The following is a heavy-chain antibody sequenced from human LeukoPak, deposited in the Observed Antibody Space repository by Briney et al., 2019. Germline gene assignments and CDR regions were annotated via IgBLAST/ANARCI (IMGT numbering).Heavy chain of an antibody. J-gene: IGHJ6*02. D-gene: IGHD3-22*01. CDR1: GYTFTNYG. CDR2: ISGYNGDT. Sequence: ASVKVSCKASGYTFTNYGISWVRQAPGQGLEWMGWISGYNGDTKYAQKVQGRVTMTTDKFTSTAYMELRSLRSDDTAVYYCASNPTDRYYDSSGYSHDRYYYYGMDVWGQGTTVTVSS. CDR3: ASNPTDRYYDSSGYSHDRYYYYGMDV. V-gene: IGHV1-18*01.